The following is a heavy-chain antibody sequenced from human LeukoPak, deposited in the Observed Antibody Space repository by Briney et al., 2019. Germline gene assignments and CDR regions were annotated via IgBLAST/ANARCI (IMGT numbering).Heavy chain of an antibody. CDR2: INPSGGST. Sequence: GASVKVSCKASGCTFTSYYMHWVRQAPGQGLEWMGIINPSGGSTSYAQKFQGRVTMTRDTSTSTVYMELSSLRSEDTAVYYCARGDSSGYRPFYFDYWGQGTLVTVSS. J-gene: IGHJ4*02. CDR3: ARGDSSGYRPFYFDY. V-gene: IGHV1-46*01. D-gene: IGHD3-22*01. CDR1: GCTFTSYY.